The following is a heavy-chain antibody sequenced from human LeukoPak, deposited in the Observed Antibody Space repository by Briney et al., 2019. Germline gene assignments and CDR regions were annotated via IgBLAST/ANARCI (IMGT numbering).Heavy chain of an antibody. D-gene: IGHD6-19*01. Sequence: PSETLSLTCTVSGYSISFGYYWGWIRQPPGKGLEWIGSIHHSGSTYYNPSLKSRVTISVDKSKNQFSLKLSSVTAADTAVYYCAREGGGAGTGINWFDPWGQGTLVTVS. V-gene: IGHV4-38-2*02. CDR1: GYSISFGYY. J-gene: IGHJ5*02. CDR2: IHHSGST. CDR3: AREGGGAGTGINWFDP.